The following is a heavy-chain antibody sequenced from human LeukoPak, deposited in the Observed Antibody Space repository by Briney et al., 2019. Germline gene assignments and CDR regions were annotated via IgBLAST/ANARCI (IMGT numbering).Heavy chain of an antibody. V-gene: IGHV3-23*01. CDR2: ISGSGGST. Sequence: GGSLRLSCAASGFTFSSYAMSWVRQAPGKGLEWVSAISGSGGSTYYADSVKGRFTISRDNSKNTLYLQMNSLRAEDTAVYYCAKATSRLYYYYGMDVWGQGTTVTVSS. CDR1: GFTFSSYA. CDR3: AKATSRLYYYYGMDV. J-gene: IGHJ6*02.